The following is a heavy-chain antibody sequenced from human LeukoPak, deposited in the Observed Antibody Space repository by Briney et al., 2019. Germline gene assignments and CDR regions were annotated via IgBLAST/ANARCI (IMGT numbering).Heavy chain of an antibody. CDR2: IYHSGST. CDR1: GGSISSGGYY. J-gene: IGHJ4*02. CDR3: ARAGGGFSYGFYPLDY. V-gene: IGHV4-30-2*01. D-gene: IGHD5-18*01. Sequence: SETLSLTCTVSGGSISSGGYYWSWIRQPPGKGLEWIGYIYHSGSTYYNPSLKSRVTVSVDTSKNQFSLKLMSVTTADTAVYYCARAGGGFSYGFYPLDYWGQGTLVTVSS.